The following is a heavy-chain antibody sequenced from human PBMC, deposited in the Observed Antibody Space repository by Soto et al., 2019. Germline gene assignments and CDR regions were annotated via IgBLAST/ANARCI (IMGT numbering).Heavy chain of an antibody. CDR3: ARDRGYSGYEDFDY. D-gene: IGHD5-12*01. CDR1: GYTFTSYV. Sequence: ASVKVSCKAAGYTFTSYVVNWVLQATGQGREWMGWMNPNSGNTGYAEKFQGRVTMTRNTPISTAYMELSSLRSEDPAVYYCARDRGYSGYEDFDYWGQGTLDTVSA. J-gene: IGHJ4*02. CDR2: MNPNSGNT. V-gene: IGHV1-8*01.